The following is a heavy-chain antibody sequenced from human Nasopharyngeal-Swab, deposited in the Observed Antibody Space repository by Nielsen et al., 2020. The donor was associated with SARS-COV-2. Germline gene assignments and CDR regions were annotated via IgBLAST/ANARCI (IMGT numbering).Heavy chain of an antibody. CDR3: ARGPALGEPDPFDY. CDR2: ISSSSSYI. Sequence: WIRQPPGKGLEWVSSISSSSSYIYYADSVKGRFTISRDNAKNSLYLQMNSLRAEDTAVYYCARGPALGEPDPFDYWGQGTLVTVSS. D-gene: IGHD3-16*01. V-gene: IGHV3-21*01. J-gene: IGHJ4*02.